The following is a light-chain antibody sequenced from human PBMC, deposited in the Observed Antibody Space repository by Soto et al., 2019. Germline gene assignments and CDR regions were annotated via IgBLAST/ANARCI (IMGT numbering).Light chain of an antibody. CDR3: QHYGSSPRYT. Sequence: EIVMTQSPVTLSVSPGERVTLSCRASQSVSSNLAWYQQKRGQAPRLLIYGASNRATGIPDRFSGSGSGADFTLTISRMEPEDFAVYYCQHYGSSPRYTFGQGTRLEIK. V-gene: IGKV3-20*01. J-gene: IGKJ5*01. CDR2: GAS. CDR1: QSVSSN.